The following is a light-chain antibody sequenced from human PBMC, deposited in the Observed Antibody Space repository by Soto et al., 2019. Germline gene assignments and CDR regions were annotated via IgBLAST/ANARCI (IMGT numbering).Light chain of an antibody. V-gene: IGLV1-40*01. CDR3: QTYDISLSWPYV. Sequence: QSVLTQPPSVSGAPGQTVSISCTGTSSNIGAGSDVHWYQQLPGAAPKLLIYINKNRPSGVPDRFSGSKSGFSASLAITGLQAEDEADYYCQTYDISLSWPYVFGTGTKVTVL. CDR1: SSNIGAGSD. CDR2: INK. J-gene: IGLJ1*01.